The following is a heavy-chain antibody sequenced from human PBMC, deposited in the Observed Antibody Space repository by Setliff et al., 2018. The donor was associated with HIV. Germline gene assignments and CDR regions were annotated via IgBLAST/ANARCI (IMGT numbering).Heavy chain of an antibody. Sequence: GASVKVSCKASGYTFTGYFIHWVRQAPGQGLEWMGQINPNRGDTKSHHKFADRLIMSRDTSLTTVYVELTSLRSDDTAVYYCARVSSFNKIIREAFDIWGQGTLVTVSS. CDR2: INPNRGDT. D-gene: IGHD3-10*01. CDR3: ARVSSFNKIIREAFDI. J-gene: IGHJ3*02. CDR1: GYTFTGYF. V-gene: IGHV1-2*06.